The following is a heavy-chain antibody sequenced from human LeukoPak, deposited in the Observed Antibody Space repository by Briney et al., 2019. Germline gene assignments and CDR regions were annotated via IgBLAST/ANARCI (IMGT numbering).Heavy chain of an antibody. V-gene: IGHV3-48*01. CDR3: ARDPLEWLLYFDY. CDR2: ISSSSSTI. J-gene: IGHJ4*02. Sequence: GGSLRLSCAASGFTFSSYSMNWVRQAPGKGLEWVSYISSSSSTIYYADSVKGRFTISRDNAKNSLYLQMNSLRAEDTAVYYCARDPLEWLLYFDYWGQGTLVTVSS. CDR1: GFTFSSYS. D-gene: IGHD3-3*01.